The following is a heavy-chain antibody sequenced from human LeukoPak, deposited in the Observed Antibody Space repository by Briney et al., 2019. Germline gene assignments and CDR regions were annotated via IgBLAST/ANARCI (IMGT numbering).Heavy chain of an antibody. CDR1: GYTFTNYG. D-gene: IGHD3-10*01. Sequence: VASVKVSCKASGYTFTNYGISWVRQAPGQGLEWMGWISGYNGKTDYSQKLQGRVTMTTDTSTSTAYMELRSLTSDDTAVYYCARDIGVSQLDSWGQGTLVTVSS. V-gene: IGHV1-18*01. J-gene: IGHJ4*02. CDR3: ARDIGVSQLDS. CDR2: ISGYNGKT.